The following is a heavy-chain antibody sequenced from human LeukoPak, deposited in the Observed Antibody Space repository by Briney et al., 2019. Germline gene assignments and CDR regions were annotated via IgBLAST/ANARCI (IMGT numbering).Heavy chain of an antibody. Sequence: SETLSLTCTVSGGSVSSSSYYWGWIRQPPGKGLEWIASIYYSGSTYYNPSLQSRVTISVDTSKNQFSLKLSSVTAADTAVYYCARLGQGRNFDYWGQGTLVTVSS. CDR3: ARLGQGRNFDY. CDR2: IYYSGST. J-gene: IGHJ4*02. CDR1: GGSVSSSSYY. D-gene: IGHD3-10*01. V-gene: IGHV4-39*01.